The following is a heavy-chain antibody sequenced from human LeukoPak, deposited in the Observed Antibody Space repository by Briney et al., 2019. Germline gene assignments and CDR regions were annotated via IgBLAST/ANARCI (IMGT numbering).Heavy chain of an antibody. Sequence: GGSLRLSCAASGFTFSSYSMNWVRQAPGRGLEWVSFISSSSSYIYYADSVKGRFTISRDNAKNSLYLQMNSLRAEDTAVYYCTTDLRGSYLYYYYYMDVWGKGTTVTISS. V-gene: IGHV3-21*01. CDR2: ISSSSSYI. CDR1: GFTFSSYS. D-gene: IGHD1-26*01. CDR3: TTDLRGSYLYYYYYMDV. J-gene: IGHJ6*03.